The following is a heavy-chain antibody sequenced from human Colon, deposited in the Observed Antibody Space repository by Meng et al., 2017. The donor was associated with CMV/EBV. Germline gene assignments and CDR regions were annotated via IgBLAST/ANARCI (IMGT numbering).Heavy chain of an antibody. CDR1: GFTFNLYW. Sequence: GESLKISCAASGFTFNLYWMHWVRQAPGKGLEWVSRTNGDGTRPSYAASVKGRFAVSRDNAKNTLYLQMNTLRAEDAAVYYCTKMGRKSRGYDFDCLGQGALVTVSS. CDR2: TNGDGTRP. D-gene: IGHD5-12*01. J-gene: IGHJ4*02. CDR3: TKMGRKSRGYDFDC. V-gene: IGHV3-74*01.